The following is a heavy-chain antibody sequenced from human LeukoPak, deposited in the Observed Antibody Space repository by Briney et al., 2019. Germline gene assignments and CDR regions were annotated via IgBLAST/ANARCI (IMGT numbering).Heavy chain of an antibody. CDR1: GDSMNSNDFY. Sequence: SETLSRKCTVSGDSMNSNDFYWRWIRQPPGRGGELIGYIGLTEYTYYIPSLKRLVAVSVDRSENQFSLKGNSVTAADTAVYYCANLSGEAADSWGPGTLVTVSS. D-gene: IGHD3-10*01. CDR2: IGLTEYT. V-gene: IGHV4-30-2*01. J-gene: IGHJ4*02. CDR3: ANLSGEAADS.